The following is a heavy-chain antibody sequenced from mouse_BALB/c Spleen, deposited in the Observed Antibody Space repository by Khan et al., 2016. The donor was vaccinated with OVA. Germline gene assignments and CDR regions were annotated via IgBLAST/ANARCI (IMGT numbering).Heavy chain of an antibody. CDR1: GYAFSNYW. CDR3: ARSGYDYFAY. Sequence: QVQLQQSGAELVRPGYSVKISCKASGYAFSNYWMNWVKQRPGQGLEWIGQIYTGDGDPSFNGKFRGKATLTADKSSSTAYMQLSSLTSEDSAVYFCARSGYDYFAYWGQGTLVTVSA. J-gene: IGHJ3*01. V-gene: IGHV1-80*01. D-gene: IGHD2-14*01. CDR2: IYTGDGDP.